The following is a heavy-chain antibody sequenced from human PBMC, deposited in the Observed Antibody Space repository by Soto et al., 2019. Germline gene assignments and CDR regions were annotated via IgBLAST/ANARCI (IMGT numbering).Heavy chain of an antibody. CDR1: GFSFSTFE. Sequence: PGGSLRLSCAASGFSFSTFEMNWVRQAPGKGLEWLSYISGGGNSVYYADSVRGRFTISRDNAKNSLYLQMTSLRDEDTGVYFGVGGGLPYFDYWGQGALVTVSS. CDR2: ISGGGNSV. J-gene: IGHJ4*02. CDR3: VGGGLPYFDY. D-gene: IGHD2-8*01. V-gene: IGHV3-48*03.